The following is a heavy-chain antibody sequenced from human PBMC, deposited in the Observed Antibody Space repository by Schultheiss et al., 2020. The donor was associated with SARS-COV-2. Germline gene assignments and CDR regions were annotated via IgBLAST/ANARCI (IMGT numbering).Heavy chain of an antibody. J-gene: IGHJ5*02. V-gene: IGHV4-34*01. D-gene: IGHD6-13*01. CDR1: GGSFSGYY. Sequence: SETLSLTCPVYGGSFSGYYWSWIRQPPGKGLEWIGEINHSGSTNYNPSLKSRVTISVDTSKNQFSLKLSSVTAADTAVYYCGSCIAAAGTSWFDPWGQGTLVTVSS. CDR2: INHSGST. CDR3: GSCIAAAGTSWFDP.